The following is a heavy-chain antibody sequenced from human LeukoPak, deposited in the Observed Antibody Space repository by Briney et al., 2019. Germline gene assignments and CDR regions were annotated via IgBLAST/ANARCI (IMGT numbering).Heavy chain of an antibody. CDR1: GFTFSSYS. D-gene: IGHD2-15*01. Sequence: GGSLRLSCAASGFTFSSYSMNWVRQAPGKGLEWVSYISSSSSTIYYADSVKGRFTISRDNAKNSLYLQMNSLRDEDTAVYYCARPFGKYCSGGSCYFFDYWGQGTLVTVSS. J-gene: IGHJ4*02. CDR2: ISSSSSTI. V-gene: IGHV3-48*02. CDR3: ARPFGKYCSGGSCYFFDY.